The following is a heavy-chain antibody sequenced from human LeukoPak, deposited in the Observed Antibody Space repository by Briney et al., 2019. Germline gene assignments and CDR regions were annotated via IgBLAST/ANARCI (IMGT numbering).Heavy chain of an antibody. Sequence: PSETLSLTCSVSGGSISSYYWSWIRQPPGKGLEGIGYIYYSGSTNYNPSLKSRVIISVDTSKNQFSLKLSSVTAADTAVYYCARANDYGEYFDYWGQGTLVTVSS. D-gene: IGHD4-17*01. CDR2: IYYSGST. CDR3: ARANDYGEYFDY. V-gene: IGHV4-59*01. J-gene: IGHJ4*02. CDR1: GGSISSYY.